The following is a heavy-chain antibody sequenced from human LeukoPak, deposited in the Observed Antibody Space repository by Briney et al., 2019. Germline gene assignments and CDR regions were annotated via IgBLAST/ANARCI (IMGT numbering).Heavy chain of an antibody. CDR2: SKSDGSST. Sequence: GGSVRLSCAASGFTFSSYWMHWVRQAPGKGLVWVSRSKSDGSSTRYADSVKGRFTISRDNARNTLYLQMNSLRAEDTAVYYCAREVSGDAWYNWLDPWGEGTLVTVSS. V-gene: IGHV3-74*01. D-gene: IGHD4-17*01. CDR3: AREVSGDAWYNWLDP. J-gene: IGHJ5*02. CDR1: GFTFSSYW.